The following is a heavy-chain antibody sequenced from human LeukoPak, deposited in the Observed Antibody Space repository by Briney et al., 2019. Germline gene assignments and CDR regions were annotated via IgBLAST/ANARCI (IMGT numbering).Heavy chain of an antibody. CDR1: GSRFTNYW. CDR2: IYPGDSDT. V-gene: IGHV5-51*01. Sequence: GESLKISCQASGSRFTNYWIVEVRQVPGKGLEWMGIIYPGDSDTRYSPSFQGQVTISADKSISTAYLQWSSLKASDTALYYCARLRNYCGGFGCFDPWGQGTLVTVSS. J-gene: IGHJ5*02. CDR3: ARLRNYCGGFGCFDP. D-gene: IGHD4-23*01.